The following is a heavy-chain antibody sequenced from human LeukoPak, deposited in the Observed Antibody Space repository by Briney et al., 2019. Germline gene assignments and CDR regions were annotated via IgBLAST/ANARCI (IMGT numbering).Heavy chain of an antibody. D-gene: IGHD3-16*01. J-gene: IGHJ3*02. CDR1: GFTFSSYG. CDR2: ISYDGSNK. CDR3: ARDYTGITAVDAFDI. V-gene: IGHV3-30*03. Sequence: GGSLRLSCAASGFTFSSYGMHWVRQAPGKGLEWVAVISYDGSNKYYADSVKGRFTISRDNSKNTLYLQMNSLRAEDTAVYYCARDYTGITAVDAFDIWGQGTMVTVSS.